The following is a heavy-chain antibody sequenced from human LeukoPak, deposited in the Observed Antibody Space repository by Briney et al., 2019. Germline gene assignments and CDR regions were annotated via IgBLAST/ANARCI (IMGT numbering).Heavy chain of an antibody. CDR2: IYSSGNT. V-gene: IGHV4-4*07. CDR3: ARGLAAAADRALDY. J-gene: IGHJ4*02. CDR1: GGSIGSYY. Sequence: SETLSLTCTVSGGSIGSYYWSWIRQPAGKGLEWIGRIYSSGNTDYNPSLKSRVTMSADTSKNQFSLKVNSVTAADTAVYYCARGLAAAADRALDYWGQGTLVTVSS. D-gene: IGHD6-13*01.